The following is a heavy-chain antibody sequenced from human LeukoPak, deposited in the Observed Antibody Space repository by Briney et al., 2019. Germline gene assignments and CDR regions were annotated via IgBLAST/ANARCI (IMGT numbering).Heavy chain of an antibody. D-gene: IGHD6-13*01. J-gene: IGHJ5*02. CDR1: GGSISSGSYY. CDR2: IYHSGST. CDR3: ARSPPGIAAAGTLGSFDP. Sequence: SETLSLTCTVSGGSISSGSYYWGWIRQPPGKGLEWIGSIYHSGSTYYNPSLKGRVTISVDTSKNQFSLKLSSVTAADTAVYYCARSPPGIAAAGTLGSFDPWGQGTLATVSS. V-gene: IGHV4-39*07.